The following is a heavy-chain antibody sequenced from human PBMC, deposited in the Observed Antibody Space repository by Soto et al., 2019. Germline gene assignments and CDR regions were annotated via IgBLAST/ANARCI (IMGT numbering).Heavy chain of an antibody. CDR3: AREGGESSDGLYYFDS. V-gene: IGHV4-30-4*08. CDR1: AGSTSPDNY. D-gene: IGHD3-16*01. CDR2: IYYSGNT. Sequence: PSESLSFPCTVSAGSTSPDNYWSWIRQPPGKGLEWIGHIYYSGNTDYNPSLKSRLAISIDTSKNQFSLKLSSVTAADPAVYFCAREGGESSDGLYYFDSWGQGSLVTV. J-gene: IGHJ4*02.